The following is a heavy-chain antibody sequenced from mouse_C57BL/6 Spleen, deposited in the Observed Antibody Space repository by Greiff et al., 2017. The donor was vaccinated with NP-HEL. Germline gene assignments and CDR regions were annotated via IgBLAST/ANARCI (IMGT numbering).Heavy chain of an antibody. J-gene: IGHJ4*01. Sequence: EVQLQQSVAELVRPGASVKLSCTASGFNIKNTYMHWVKQRPEQGLEWIGRIDPANGNPKYDPKFPGKATITADTSSNTSYLQLSSLTSEDTAIYYCAPYGNYHAGYAMDYWGQGTSVTVSS. CDR1: GFNIKNTY. D-gene: IGHD2-1*01. CDR2: IDPANGNP. CDR3: APYGNYHAGYAMDY. V-gene: IGHV14-3*01.